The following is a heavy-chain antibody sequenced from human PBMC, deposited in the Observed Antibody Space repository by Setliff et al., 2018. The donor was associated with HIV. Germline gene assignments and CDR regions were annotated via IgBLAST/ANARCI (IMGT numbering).Heavy chain of an antibody. CDR1: GGSISGYY. Sequence: SETLSLTCTVSGGSISGYYCNWIRQPPGKALQSIGYIYSSGNTYHNPSLKSRVTISVDTSKNQFSLNLTSVTAADTAVYYCARVDCSGGSCYSPAYWGQGTLVTVSS. CDR2: IYSSGNT. CDR3: ARVDCSGGSCYSPAY. J-gene: IGHJ4*02. D-gene: IGHD2-15*01. V-gene: IGHV4-59*01.